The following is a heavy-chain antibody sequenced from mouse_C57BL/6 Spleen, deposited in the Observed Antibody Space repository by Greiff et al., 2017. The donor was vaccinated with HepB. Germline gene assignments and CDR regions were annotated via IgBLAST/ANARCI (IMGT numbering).Heavy chain of an antibody. D-gene: IGHD2-5*01. V-gene: IGHV1-15*01. Sequence: VQLQQSGAELVRPGASVTLSCKASGYTFTDYEMHWVKQTPVHGLEWIGAIDPETGGTAYNQKFKGKAILTADKSSSTAYMELRSLTSEDSAVYYCTREGLGYSNTWFAYWGQGTLVTVAA. J-gene: IGHJ3*01. CDR2: IDPETGGT. CDR3: TREGLGYSNTWFAY. CDR1: GYTFTDYE.